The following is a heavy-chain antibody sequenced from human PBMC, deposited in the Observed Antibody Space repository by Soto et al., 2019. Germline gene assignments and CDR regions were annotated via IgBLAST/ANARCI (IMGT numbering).Heavy chain of an antibody. CDR3: ASTIDGVRFLAWLPFDG. Sequence: QVQLVQSGAEVKKPGSSVRVSCQSSGGTVSSYSLSWLRQAPGQGLERVGGILPLRQIPKSAQKFQGSVTISVDKSTNKGYMELTRLTSEDTAVYYYASTIDGVRFLAWLPFDGWGQGTLVTVSS. J-gene: IGHJ5*02. CDR1: GGTVSSYS. CDR2: ILPLRQIP. D-gene: IGHD3-3*01. V-gene: IGHV1-69*09.